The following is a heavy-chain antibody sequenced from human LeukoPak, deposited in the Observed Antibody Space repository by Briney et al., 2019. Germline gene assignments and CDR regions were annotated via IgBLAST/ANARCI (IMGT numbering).Heavy chain of an antibody. D-gene: IGHD5-18*01. CDR2: IYSDGST. V-gene: IGHV3-53*01. CDR1: GFTVSNNF. Sequence: GGSLRPSPAASGFTVSNNFIGWVRQAPGKGLEWVSLIYSDGSTSYADSVKGRFTNSRDNSKNTLYLQMNSLRDEDTAVYYCARGGGFSYGRAYWGQGILVTVSS. J-gene: IGHJ4*02. CDR3: ARGGGFSYGRAY.